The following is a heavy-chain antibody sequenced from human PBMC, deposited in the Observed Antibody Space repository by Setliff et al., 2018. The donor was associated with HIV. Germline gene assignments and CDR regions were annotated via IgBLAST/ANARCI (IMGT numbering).Heavy chain of an antibody. Sequence: SVKVSCKASGGTFSSYAISWVRQAPGQGLEWMGGIIPIFGTANYAQKFQGRVTMTTDTSTNTAYLELRSLRFDDTAVYYCARDVEHMMDVWGQGTTVTVSS. V-gene: IGHV1-69*05. CDR3: ARDVEHMMDV. CDR2: IIPIFGTA. J-gene: IGHJ6*02. CDR1: GGTFSSYA.